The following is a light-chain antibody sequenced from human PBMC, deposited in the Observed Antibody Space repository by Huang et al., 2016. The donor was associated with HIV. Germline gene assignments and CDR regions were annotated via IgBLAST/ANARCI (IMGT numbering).Light chain of an antibody. J-gene: IGKJ3*01. V-gene: IGKV1-33*01. Sequence: DIQMTQSPSSLSASVGDRVTITCQASQDISNYLDWYQQKPGKAPKLMIYDASNLETGVLSRFSGSGSGTNFTFTISSLQPEDIATYYCQQYDNLIFTFGPGTKVDIK. CDR3: QQYDNLIFT. CDR2: DAS. CDR1: QDISNY.